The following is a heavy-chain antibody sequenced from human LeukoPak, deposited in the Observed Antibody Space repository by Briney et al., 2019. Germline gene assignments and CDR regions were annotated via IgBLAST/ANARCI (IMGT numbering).Heavy chain of an antibody. CDR1: GGSISSYY. D-gene: IGHD3-10*01. CDR2: IYYSGST. Sequence: SETLSLTCTVSGGSISSYYWSWIRQPPGKGLEWIGYIYYSGSTNYNPSLKSRVTISVDTSKNQFSLKLSSVTAADTAVYYCVRADNNGSGSLDYYGMDVWGQGTTVTVSS. J-gene: IGHJ6*02. V-gene: IGHV4-59*01. CDR3: VRADNNGSGSLDYYGMDV.